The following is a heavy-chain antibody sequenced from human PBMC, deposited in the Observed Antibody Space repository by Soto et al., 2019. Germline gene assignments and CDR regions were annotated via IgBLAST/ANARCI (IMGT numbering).Heavy chain of an antibody. D-gene: IGHD3-16*01. J-gene: IGHJ6*02. Sequence: QVQLVQSGAEVKKAGASVKVSCTASGYTFTSYYMHWVRQAPGQGLEWMGVINPAAGDTTYAEKFQGRVTMTRDTSTRTVYMDLSRLRSDDTAVYYCARMMGYLLGVDHYYDGMDVWGHGPTVTVAS. CDR2: INPAAGDT. CDR1: GYTFTSYY. CDR3: ARMMGYLLGVDHYYDGMDV. V-gene: IGHV1-46*01.